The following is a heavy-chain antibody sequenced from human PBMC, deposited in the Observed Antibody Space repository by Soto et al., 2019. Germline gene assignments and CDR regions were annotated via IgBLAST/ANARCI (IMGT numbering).Heavy chain of an antibody. D-gene: IGHD5-12*01. CDR1: GGSISSGDYY. J-gene: IGHJ4*02. CDR3: ARAYGGYADY. Sequence: SETLSLTCTVSGGSISSGDYYWSWIRQPPGKGLEWIGYIYYSGSANYNPSLKSRVTISVDTSKNQFSLKLSSVTAADTAVYYCARAYGGYADYWGQGALVTVSS. CDR2: IYYSGSA. V-gene: IGHV4-61*08.